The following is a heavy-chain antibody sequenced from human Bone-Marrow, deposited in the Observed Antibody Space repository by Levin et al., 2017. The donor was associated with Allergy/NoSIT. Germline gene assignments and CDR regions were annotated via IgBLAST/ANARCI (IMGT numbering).Heavy chain of an antibody. J-gene: IGHJ5*02. CDR1: GFTFSSYA. CDR2: MAYDGISK. CDR3: AIDAHCSTTGCYSNWLDP. V-gene: IGHV3-30*03. D-gene: IGHD2-2*01. Sequence: GGSLRLSCAASGFTFSSYALHWVRQAPDKGLEWVAVMAYDGISKYYADSVKGRFTISRDNSKNTLYLQMNSLRVEDTSVYYCAIDAHCSTTGCYSNWLDPWGQGTLVTVSS.